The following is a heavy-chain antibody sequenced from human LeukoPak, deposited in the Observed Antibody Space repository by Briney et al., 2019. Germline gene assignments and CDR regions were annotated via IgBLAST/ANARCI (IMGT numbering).Heavy chain of an antibody. CDR3: VRGNDYGGPHY. Sequence: GRSLRLSCAASGFTFDDYAMHWVRQAPGKGLVWVSRIDRDGSRINYADSVKGRFTISRDNGKNTLFLQMNSLRAEDAAVYYCVRGNDYGGPHYWGQGTLVTVSS. CDR2: IDRDGSRI. CDR1: GFTFDDYA. V-gene: IGHV3-74*01. D-gene: IGHD4-23*01. J-gene: IGHJ4*02.